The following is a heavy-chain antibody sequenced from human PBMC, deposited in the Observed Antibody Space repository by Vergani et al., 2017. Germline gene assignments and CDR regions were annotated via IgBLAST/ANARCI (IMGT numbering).Heavy chain of an antibody. CDR3: ARGSVLRFLEWSNDY. CDR2: ISSSSSYI. V-gene: IGHV3-21*01. Sequence: EVQLLESGGGLVQPGGSLRLSCAASGFTFSSYAMSWVRQAPGKGLEWVSSISSSSSYIYYADSVKGRFTISRDNAKNSLYLQMNSLRAEDTAVYYCARGSVLRFLEWSNDYWGQGTLVTVSS. CDR1: GFTFSSYA. D-gene: IGHD3-3*01. J-gene: IGHJ4*02.